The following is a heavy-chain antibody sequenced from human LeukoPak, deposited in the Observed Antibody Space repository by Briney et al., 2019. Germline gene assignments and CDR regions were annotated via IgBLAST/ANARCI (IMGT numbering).Heavy chain of an antibody. CDR3: ARGDYYDSSGYPPAEYFQH. V-gene: IGHV4-30-2*01. CDR2: IYHSGST. J-gene: IGHJ1*01. CDR1: VGSISSGGYS. Sequence: SETLSLTCAVSVGSISSGGYSWSWIRQPPGKGLEWIGYIYHSGSTYYNPSLKSRVTISVDRSKNQFSLKLSSVTAADTAVYYCARGDYYDSSGYPPAEYFQHWGQGTLVTVSS. D-gene: IGHD3-22*01.